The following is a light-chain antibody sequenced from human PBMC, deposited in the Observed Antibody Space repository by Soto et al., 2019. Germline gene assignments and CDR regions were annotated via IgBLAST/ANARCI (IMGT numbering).Light chain of an antibody. J-gene: IGKJ4*01. Sequence: AIQMTQSPSSLSASTGDRVTITCRASQGISSYLAWYQQKPGKAPKLLIYAASTLQSGVPSRFSGSGSGTDFTLTISCLQSEDFATYYCQQYYSYPLTFGGGTKV. V-gene: IGKV1-8*01. CDR1: QGISSY. CDR2: AAS. CDR3: QQYYSYPLT.